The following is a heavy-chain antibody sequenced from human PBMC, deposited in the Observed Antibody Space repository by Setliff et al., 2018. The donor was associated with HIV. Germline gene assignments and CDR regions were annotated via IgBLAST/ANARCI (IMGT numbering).Heavy chain of an antibody. J-gene: IGHJ4*02. V-gene: IGHV1-3*01. D-gene: IGHD6-6*01. CDR1: GYTFTSYA. CDR2: INAGNGNT. CDR3: KTNIAARPEGGFDF. Sequence: ASVKVSCKASGYTFTSYAMHWVRQAPGQSLEWMGWINAGNGNTKYSQNFQGRVTFTSDTSASTAYMQLTSLRSEDTAVYYCKTNIAARPEGGFDFWGQGTLVTVSS.